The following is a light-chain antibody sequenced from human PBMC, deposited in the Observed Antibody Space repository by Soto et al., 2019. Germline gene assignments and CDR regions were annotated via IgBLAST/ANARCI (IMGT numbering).Light chain of an antibody. CDR1: QSVGSNY. V-gene: IGKV3-20*01. CDR2: GAS. Sequence: EMVFTHSPGTLSFSPWERSTLSVRASQSVGSNYLAWYQQKPGQAPRILIFGASSRATGIPDRLSGSGSGTDFTLTISRLEPEDFAVYYCQQYGSSPSTFGQGTRLETK. CDR3: QQYGSSPST. J-gene: IGKJ5*01.